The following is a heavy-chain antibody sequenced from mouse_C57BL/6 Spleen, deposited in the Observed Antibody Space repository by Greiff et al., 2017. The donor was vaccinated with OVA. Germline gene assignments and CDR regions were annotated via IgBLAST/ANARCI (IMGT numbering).Heavy chain of an antibody. Sequence: VQLQQSGAELAKPGASVKLSCKASGYTFTSYWMHWVKQRPGQGLEWIGYINPSSGYTKYNQKFKDKATLTADKSSSTADMQLSSLTYEDSAVYYCARSPIYDGYYFAYWGQGTLVTVSA. V-gene: IGHV1-7*01. J-gene: IGHJ3*01. D-gene: IGHD2-3*01. CDR1: GYTFTSYW. CDR3: ARSPIYDGYYFAY. CDR2: INPSSGYT.